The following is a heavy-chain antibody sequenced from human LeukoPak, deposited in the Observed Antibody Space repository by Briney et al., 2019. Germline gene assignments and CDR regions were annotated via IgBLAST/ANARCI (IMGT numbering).Heavy chain of an antibody. CDR3: ARPEGISRDYAFSA. J-gene: IGHJ4*02. Sequence: GGSLRLSCAASGFTFSIYEMNWVRQAPGKGLEWVSYISSIGSTIYYADSVKGRFTISRDNAKNSLYLQMNSLRAEDTAIYYCARPEGISRDYAFSAWGQGTLVTVSS. CDR1: GFTFSIYE. D-gene: IGHD4-17*01. V-gene: IGHV3-48*03. CDR2: ISSIGSTI.